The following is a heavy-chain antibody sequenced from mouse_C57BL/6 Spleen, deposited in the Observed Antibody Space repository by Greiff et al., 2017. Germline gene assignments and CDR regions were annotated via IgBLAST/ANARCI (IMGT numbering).Heavy chain of an antibody. D-gene: IGHD4-1*01. Sequence: QVHVKQPGAELVKPGASVKVSCKASGYTFTSYWMHWVKQRPGQGLEWIGRIHPSDSDTNYNQRFKGKATLTVDKSSSTAYMQLSSLTSEDSAVYYCATSNLAWFAYWGQGTLVTVSA. V-gene: IGHV1-74*01. CDR1: GYTFTSYW. CDR2: IHPSDSDT. CDR3: ATSNLAWFAY. J-gene: IGHJ3*01.